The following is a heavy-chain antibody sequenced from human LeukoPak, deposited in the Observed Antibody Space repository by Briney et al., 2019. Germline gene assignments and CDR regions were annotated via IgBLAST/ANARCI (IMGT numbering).Heavy chain of an antibody. CDR3: ASFCSSTGCYTWYYFDY. Sequence: GGSLRLSCAASGFTVSSNYMSWVRQAPGKGLEGVSVIYSGGSTYYADSVKGRFTISRDNSKNTLYLQMNSLRAEYTAVYYCASFCSSTGCYTWYYFDYWGQGTLVTVSS. D-gene: IGHD2-2*02. J-gene: IGHJ4*02. CDR2: IYSGGST. CDR1: GFTVSSNY. V-gene: IGHV3-66*02.